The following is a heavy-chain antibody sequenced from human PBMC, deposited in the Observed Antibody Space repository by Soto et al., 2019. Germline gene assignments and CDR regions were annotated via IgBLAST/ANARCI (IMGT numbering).Heavy chain of an antibody. Sequence: GGSVRLSCAAYGFTFSSYAMSWVRQAPGKGLEWVSAISGSGGSTYYADSVKGRFTISRDNSKNTLYLQMNSLRAEDTAVYYCAKDLGSYYFDYWGQGTLVTVSS. D-gene: IGHD3-10*01. CDR2: ISGSGGST. CDR1: GFTFSSYA. V-gene: IGHV3-23*01. J-gene: IGHJ4*02. CDR3: AKDLGSYYFDY.